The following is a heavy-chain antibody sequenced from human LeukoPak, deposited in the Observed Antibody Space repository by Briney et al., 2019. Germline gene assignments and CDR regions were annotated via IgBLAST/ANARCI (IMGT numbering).Heavy chain of an antibody. CDR3: ARADGDILTGSNAFDI. CDR1: GFTFSSYS. D-gene: IGHD3-9*01. CDR2: ISSSSSYI. V-gene: IGHV3-21*01. Sequence: GGSLRLSCAASGFTFSSYSMNWVRQAPGKGLEWVSSISSSSSYIYYADSVKGRFTISRDNAKNSLYQQMNSLRAEDTAVYYCARADGDILTGSNAFDIWGQGTMVTVSS. J-gene: IGHJ3*02.